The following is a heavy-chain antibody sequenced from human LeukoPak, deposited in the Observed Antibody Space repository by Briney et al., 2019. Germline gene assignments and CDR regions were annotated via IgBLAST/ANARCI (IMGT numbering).Heavy chain of an antibody. V-gene: IGHV3-48*01. CDR3: AREGESYPDLDY. CDR1: GFTFSPYS. Sequence: PGGSLRLSCVVSGFTFSPYSMNWVSQAPGKGREWVAYISGRTPTIYYADYVYGRFTIHRDNGKNSLYMQMNSLRADDPAVYYCAREGESYPDLDYWGQGTLVTVSS. J-gene: IGHJ4*02. CDR2: ISGRTPTI. D-gene: IGHD3-10*01.